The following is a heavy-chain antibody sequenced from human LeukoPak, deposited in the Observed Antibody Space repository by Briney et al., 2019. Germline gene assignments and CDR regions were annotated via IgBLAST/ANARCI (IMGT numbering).Heavy chain of an antibody. D-gene: IGHD2-15*01. J-gene: IGHJ4*02. Sequence: SAKVSCKASGGSFSSYAISWVRQAPGQGLEWMGGIIPIFGTANYAQKFQGRVTITADESTSTAYMELSSLRSEDTAVYYCAREGAQASGGSCYYWGQGTLVTVSS. CDR3: AREGAQASGGSCYY. CDR2: IIPIFGTA. CDR1: GGSFSSYA. V-gene: IGHV1-69*13.